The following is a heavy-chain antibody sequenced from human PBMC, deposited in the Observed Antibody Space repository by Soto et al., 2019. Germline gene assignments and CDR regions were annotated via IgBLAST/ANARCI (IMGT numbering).Heavy chain of an antibody. CDR2: INYSGNT. D-gene: IGHD3-3*01. CDR3: ARGYYDFWSGYYDGNAFDI. V-gene: IGHV4-31*03. CDR1: GGSISSGGYY. J-gene: IGHJ3*02. Sequence: QVQLQESGPGLVKSSQTLSLTCTVSGGSISSGGYYWSWIRQHPGKGLEWIGYINYSGNTHYNPSLKSRLSISIDPSKTQFSLKLSSLTAADTAVYYCARGYYDFWSGYYDGNAFDIWGQGTMVTVSS.